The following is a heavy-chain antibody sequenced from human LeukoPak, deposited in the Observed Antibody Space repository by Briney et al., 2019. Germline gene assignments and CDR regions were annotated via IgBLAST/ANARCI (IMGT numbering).Heavy chain of an antibody. CDR1: EFTFSSYS. CDR3: AKGGESSGYYGGPDY. Sequence: GGSLRLSCAASEFTFSSYSMNWVRQAPGKGLEWVAVTSYDGSNKYYRDSVRGRFTISRDNSKNTPYLQMNSLRAEDTAVYYCAKGGESSGYYGGPDYWGQGTLVTVSS. D-gene: IGHD3-22*01. CDR2: TSYDGSNK. J-gene: IGHJ4*02. V-gene: IGHV3-30*18.